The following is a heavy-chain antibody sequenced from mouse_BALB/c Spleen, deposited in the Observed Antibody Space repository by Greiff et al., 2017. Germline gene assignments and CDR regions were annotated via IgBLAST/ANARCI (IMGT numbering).Heavy chain of an antibody. CDR1: GFSLTSYG. CDR2: IWAGGST. J-gene: IGHJ4*01. Sequence: VKLVESGPGLVAPSQSLSITCTVSGFSLTSYGVHWVRQPPGKGLEWLGVIWAGGSTNYNSALMSRLSISKDNSKSQVFLKMNSLQTDDTAMYYCARALRQNAMDYWGQGTSVTVSS. V-gene: IGHV2-9*02. D-gene: IGHD1-2*01. CDR3: ARALRQNAMDY.